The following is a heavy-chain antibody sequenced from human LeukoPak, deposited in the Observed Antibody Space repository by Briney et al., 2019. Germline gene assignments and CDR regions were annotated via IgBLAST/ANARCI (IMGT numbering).Heavy chain of an antibody. Sequence: SETLSLTCTVSGGSISSGDYYWSWIRQPPGKGLEWIGYIYYSGSTYYNPSLKSRVTISVDTSKNQFSLKLSSVTAADTAVYYCARAYYGDSYPIFDYWGQGTLVTVSA. V-gene: IGHV4-30-4*01. D-gene: IGHD4-17*01. J-gene: IGHJ4*02. CDR3: ARAYYGDSYPIFDY. CDR1: GGSISSGDYY. CDR2: IYYSGST.